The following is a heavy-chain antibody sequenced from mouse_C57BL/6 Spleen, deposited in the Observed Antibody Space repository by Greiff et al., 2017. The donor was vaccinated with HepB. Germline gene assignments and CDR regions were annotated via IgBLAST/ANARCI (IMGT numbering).Heavy chain of an antibody. CDR1: GYSITSGYY. J-gene: IGHJ1*03. D-gene: IGHD1-1*02. Sequence: EVKLVESGPGLVKPSQSLSLTCSVTGYSITSGYYWNWIRQFPGNKLEWMGYISYDGSNNYNPSLKNRISITRDTSKNQFFLKLNSVTTEDTATYYSARDGGNYWYFDVWGTGTTVTVSS. CDR3: ARDGGNYWYFDV. V-gene: IGHV3-6*01. CDR2: ISYDGSN.